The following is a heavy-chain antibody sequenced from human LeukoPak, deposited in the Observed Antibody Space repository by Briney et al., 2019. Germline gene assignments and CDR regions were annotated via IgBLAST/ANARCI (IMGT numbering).Heavy chain of an antibody. Sequence: PGGSLRLSCAASGFTFSSYWMSWVRQAPGKGLEWVANIKQDGSEKYYVDSVKGRFTISRDNAEKSVYLQMNSLRAEDTAVYYCARGVRVDYVWGSYRTVYYFDYWGQGTLVTVFS. CDR3: ARGVRVDYVWGSYRTVYYFDY. CDR1: GFTFSSYW. CDR2: IKQDGSEK. V-gene: IGHV3-7*01. D-gene: IGHD3-16*02. J-gene: IGHJ4*02.